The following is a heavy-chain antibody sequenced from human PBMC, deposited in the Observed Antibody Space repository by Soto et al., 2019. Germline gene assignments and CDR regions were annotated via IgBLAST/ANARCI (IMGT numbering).Heavy chain of an antibody. CDR2: IYYSGST. J-gene: IGHJ4*02. CDR3: ARAGSESSGYAFDY. CDR1: GGSVSSGSYY. D-gene: IGHD6-19*01. V-gene: IGHV4-61*01. Sequence: SETLSLTCTVSGGSVSSGSYYWSWIRQPPGKVLEWIGYIYYSGSTNYNPSLKSRVTISVDTSKNQFSLKLSSVTASYTAVYYCARAGSESSGYAFDYWGQGTLVTVSS.